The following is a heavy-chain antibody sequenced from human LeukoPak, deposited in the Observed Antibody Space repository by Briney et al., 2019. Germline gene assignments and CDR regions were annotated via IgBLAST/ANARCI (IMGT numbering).Heavy chain of an antibody. Sequence: PGGSLRLSCAASGFTFSSYGMHWVRQAPGKGLEWVAVISYDGSNKYYADSVKGRFTISRDNSKNTLYLQMNSLRAEDTAVYYCAVALSGSYVYYHTMDVWGQGTTVTVSS. J-gene: IGHJ6*02. V-gene: IGHV3-30*03. CDR1: GFTFSSYG. D-gene: IGHD3-10*01. CDR3: AVALSGSYVYYHTMDV. CDR2: ISYDGSNK.